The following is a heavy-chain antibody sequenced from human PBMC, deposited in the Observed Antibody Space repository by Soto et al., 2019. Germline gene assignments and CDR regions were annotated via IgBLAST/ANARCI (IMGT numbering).Heavy chain of an antibody. CDR2: INAGNGNT. CDR3: AMSFVVVTALDY. J-gene: IGHJ4*02. D-gene: IGHD2-21*02. V-gene: IGHV1-3*05. CDR1: GYTFTSYA. Sequence: QVQLVQSGAEEKKPGASVKVSCKASGYTFTSYAMHWVRQAPGQRREWMGWINAGNGNTKYSQKFQGRVTITRDTSASTAYMELSSLRSEDTAVYYCAMSFVVVTALDYWGQGTLVTVSS.